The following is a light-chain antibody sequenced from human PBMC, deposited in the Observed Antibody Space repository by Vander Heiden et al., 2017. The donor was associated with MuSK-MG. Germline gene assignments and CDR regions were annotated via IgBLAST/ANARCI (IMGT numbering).Light chain of an antibody. J-gene: IGKJ1*01. CDR3: QQCDSNPWT. CDR1: RSISTY. Sequence: QMTQSPSSLSASVGDRVTITCRASRSISTYLNWYQQKAGKAPTLLIYGASNLQSGVPSRFSGSNSGTDFTLTITRLQRGDSATYYCQQCDSNPWTFGQGTKVEIK. V-gene: IGKV1-39*01. CDR2: GAS.